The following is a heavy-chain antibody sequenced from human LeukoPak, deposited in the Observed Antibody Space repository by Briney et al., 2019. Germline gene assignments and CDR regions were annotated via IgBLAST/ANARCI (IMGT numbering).Heavy chain of an antibody. CDR2: ISGSGDTT. CDR1: GFTFSNYA. D-gene: IGHD3-10*01. V-gene: IGHV3-23*01. CDR3: AKDRASATYEYFQY. Sequence: GGSLRLSCVASGFTFSNYAMSWDRQAPGKGLEWVSVISGSGDTTYSADSVKGRFTISRDNSKNTLYYQLDSLTAEDTAVYYCAKDRASATYEYFQYWGQGTQVTVSS. J-gene: IGHJ1*01.